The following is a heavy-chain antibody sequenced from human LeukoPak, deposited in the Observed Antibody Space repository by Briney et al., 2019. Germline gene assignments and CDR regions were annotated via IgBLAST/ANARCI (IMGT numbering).Heavy chain of an antibody. J-gene: IGHJ3*02. D-gene: IGHD6-13*01. V-gene: IGHV4-4*07. Sequence: SETLSLTCTVSGGSISSYYWSWIRQPAGKGLEWIGRIYTSGSTNYNPSLKSRVTMSVDTSKNQFSLKPSSVTAADTAVYYCAKYRGYSSSLGAFDIWGQGTMVTVSS. CDR3: AKYRGYSSSLGAFDI. CDR1: GGSISSYY. CDR2: IYTSGST.